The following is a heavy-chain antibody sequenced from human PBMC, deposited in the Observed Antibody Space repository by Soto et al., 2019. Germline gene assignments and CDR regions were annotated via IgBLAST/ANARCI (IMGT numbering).Heavy chain of an antibody. CDR1: GGSISSSSYY. J-gene: IGHJ4*02. Sequence: SETLSLTCSVSGGSISSSSYYWAWIRQAPGKGLEWIGSINYSGKTYYNPSLKSRVTISVDTSKNWFSLKLSSVTAADTAVYYCARHRYSYGVYYFDYWGQGTLVTVS. CDR2: INYSGKT. D-gene: IGHD5-18*01. V-gene: IGHV4-39*01. CDR3: ARHRYSYGVYYFDY.